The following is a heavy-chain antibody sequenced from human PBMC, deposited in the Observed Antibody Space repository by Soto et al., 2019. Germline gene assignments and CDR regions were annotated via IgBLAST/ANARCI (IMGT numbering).Heavy chain of an antibody. CDR2: ISWNSGSI. CDR3: AKDGGDILTLYYFDY. V-gene: IGHV3-9*01. J-gene: IGHJ4*02. D-gene: IGHD3-9*01. Sequence: GGSLRLSCAASGFTFDDYAMHWVRQAPGKGLEWVSGISWNSGSIGYADSVKGRFTISRDNAKNSLYLQMNSLRAEDTALYYCAKDGGDILTLYYFDYWGQGTLVTVSS. CDR1: GFTFDDYA.